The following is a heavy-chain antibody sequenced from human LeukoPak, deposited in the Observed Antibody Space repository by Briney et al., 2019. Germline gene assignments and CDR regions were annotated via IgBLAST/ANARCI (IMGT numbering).Heavy chain of an antibody. CDR2: ISYTGNT. CDR3: ARLMDSSNLSAIGY. J-gene: IGHJ4*02. Sequence: PSETLSLTCTVSGGSITGTSYYWGWIRQPPGEGLEWIAYISYTGNTYYTPSLKSRVTISVDASKNQFSLKLSSVTAADTAVYFCARLMDSSNLSAIGYWGQGTLVTVSS. D-gene: IGHD3-22*01. CDR1: GGSITGTSYY. V-gene: IGHV4-39*01.